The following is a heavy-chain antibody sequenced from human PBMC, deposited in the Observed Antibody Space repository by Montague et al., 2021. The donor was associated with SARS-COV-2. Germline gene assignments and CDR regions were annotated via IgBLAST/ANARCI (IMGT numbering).Heavy chain of an antibody. D-gene: IGHD6-6*01. CDR2: IYHSGST. J-gene: IGHJ4*02. Sequence: SETLSLTCTVSGYSIISGYYWGWIRQPPGKGLEWIGSIYHSGSTYYNPSLKSRVTISVDTSKDQFSLKLSSVTAADTAVYYCARGREYSSSAGFDYWGQGTLVTVSS. CDR3: ARGREYSSSAGFDY. CDR1: GYSIISGYY. V-gene: IGHV4-38-2*02.